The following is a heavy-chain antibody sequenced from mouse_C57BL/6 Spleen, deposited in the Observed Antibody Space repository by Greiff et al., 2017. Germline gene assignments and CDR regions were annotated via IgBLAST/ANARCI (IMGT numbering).Heavy chain of an antibody. Sequence: VQLQQSGAELVRPGTSVKVSCKASGYAFTNYLIEWVKQRPGQGLEWIGVINPGSGGTNYNEKFKGKATLTADKSSSTAYMQLSSLTSEDSAVYFCARGYYYGSSWFAYWGQGTLVTVSA. CDR1: GYAFTNYL. D-gene: IGHD1-1*01. J-gene: IGHJ3*01. V-gene: IGHV1-54*01. CDR3: ARGYYYGSSWFAY. CDR2: INPGSGGT.